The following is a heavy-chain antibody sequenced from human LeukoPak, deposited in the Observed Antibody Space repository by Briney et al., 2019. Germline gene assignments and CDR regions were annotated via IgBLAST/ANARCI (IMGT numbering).Heavy chain of an antibody. V-gene: IGHV3-30-3*01. D-gene: IGHD4-17*01. Sequence: GGSLRLSCAASGFTFNSYDMHWVRQAPGKGLEWVAVISYDGSNKYYADSVKGRFTISRDNSKNTLYLQMNSLRAEDTAVYYCARRPDYGYYFDYWGQGTLVTVSS. CDR1: GFTFNSYD. CDR3: ARRPDYGYYFDY. J-gene: IGHJ4*02. CDR2: ISYDGSNK.